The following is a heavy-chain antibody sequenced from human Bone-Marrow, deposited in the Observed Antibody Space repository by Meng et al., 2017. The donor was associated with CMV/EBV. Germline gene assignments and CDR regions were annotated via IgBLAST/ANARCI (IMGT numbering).Heavy chain of an antibody. Sequence: GESLKISCKGSGYSFTSYWIGWVRQMPGKGLEWMGIIYPGDSDTRYSPSFQGQVTISADRSISAAYLQWSSLKASDTAMYYCARGLRYSDSSGYYYGTYWFDPWGQGTLVTVSS. D-gene: IGHD3-22*01. V-gene: IGHV5-51*01. CDR3: ARGLRYSDSSGYYYGTYWFDP. CDR1: GYSFTSYW. CDR2: IYPGDSDT. J-gene: IGHJ5*02.